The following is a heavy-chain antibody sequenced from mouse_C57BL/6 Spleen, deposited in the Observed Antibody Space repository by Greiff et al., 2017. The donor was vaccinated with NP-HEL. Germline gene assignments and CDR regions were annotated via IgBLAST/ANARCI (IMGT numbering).Heavy chain of an antibody. CDR1: GYTFTDYN. Sequence: VHVKQSGPELVKPGASVKIPCKASGYTFTDYNMDWVKQSHGKSLEWIGDINPNNGGTIYNQKFKGKATLTVDKSSSTAYMELRSLTSEDTAVYYCARGDREPWFAYWGQGTLVTVSA. D-gene: IGHD3-3*01. J-gene: IGHJ3*01. CDR3: ARGDREPWFAY. V-gene: IGHV1-18*01. CDR2: INPNNGGT.